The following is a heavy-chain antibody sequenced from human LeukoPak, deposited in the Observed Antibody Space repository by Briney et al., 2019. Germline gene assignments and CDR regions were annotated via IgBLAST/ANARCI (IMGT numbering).Heavy chain of an antibody. D-gene: IGHD2-21*02. CDR3: TSWGDTTAEYFQR. V-gene: IGHV3-7*01. Sequence: GGSLRLSCVVSGFTFNRCWMNWVRQAPGKGLEWVAHINPDGRDTYYVDSVKGRFTISRDTAQNSMYLQMNSLRVEDTAVYYCTSWGDTTAEYFQRWGQGTLVTVSS. CDR1: GFTFNRCW. J-gene: IGHJ1*01. CDR2: INPDGRDT.